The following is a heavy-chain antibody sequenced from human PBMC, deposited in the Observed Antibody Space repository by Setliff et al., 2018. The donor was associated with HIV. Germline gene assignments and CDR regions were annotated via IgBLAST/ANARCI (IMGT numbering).Heavy chain of an antibody. CDR1: GGTFSSYA. CDR2: IIPIFGTA. J-gene: IGHJ3*02. D-gene: IGHD1-26*01. CDR3: AREGRSGSYGRRNAFDI. Sequence: SVKVSCKASGGTFSSYAISWVRQAPGQGLEWMGGIIPIFGTANYTQKFQGRVTITTDESTSTAYMELSSLRSEDTAVYYCAREGRSGSYGRRNAFDIWGQGTMVTVSS. V-gene: IGHV1-69*05.